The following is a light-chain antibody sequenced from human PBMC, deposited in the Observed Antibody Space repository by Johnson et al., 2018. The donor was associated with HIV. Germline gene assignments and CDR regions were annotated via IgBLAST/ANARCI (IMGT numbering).Light chain of an antibody. CDR2: DNN. V-gene: IGLV1-51*01. CDR1: SSNIGNNY. J-gene: IGLJ1*01. Sequence: QLVLTQPPSVSAAPGQKVTISCSGSSSNIGNNYVSWYQQLPGTAPKLLIYDNNKRPSGIPDRLSGSKSGTSATLGITGLQTGDEADYYCGTWDSSLSVYVFGTGTKVTVL. CDR3: GTWDSSLSVYV.